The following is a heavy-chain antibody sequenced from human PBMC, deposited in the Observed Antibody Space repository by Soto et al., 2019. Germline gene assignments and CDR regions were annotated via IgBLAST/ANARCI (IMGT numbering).Heavy chain of an antibody. CDR1: GFTFSSYA. CDR2: ISGSGGST. J-gene: IGHJ3*02. V-gene: IGHV3-23*01. D-gene: IGHD3-9*01. CDR3: AKVDYYILTGYPHDAFDI. Sequence: GGSLRLSCAASGFTFSSYAMSWVRQAPGKGLEWVSAISGSGGSTSYGDSVKDQFTIARDNSKNTLDLQMNSLSAEDTAVYYCAKVDYYILTGYPHDAFDIWGQGTMVTVSS.